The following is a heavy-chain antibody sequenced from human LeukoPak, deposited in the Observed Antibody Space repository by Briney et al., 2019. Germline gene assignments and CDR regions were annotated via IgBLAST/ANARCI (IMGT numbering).Heavy chain of an antibody. CDR3: AKDRGHMLISGDAFDI. V-gene: IGHV3-30*02. CDR1: GFTFSSYG. D-gene: IGHD3-16*01. Sequence: AGSLRLSCAASGFTFSSYGMHWVRQAPGKGLEWVAFIRYDGSNKYYADSVKGRFTISRDNSKNTLYLQMNSLRAEDTAVYYCAKDRGHMLISGDAFDIWGQGTMVTVSS. CDR2: IRYDGSNK. J-gene: IGHJ3*02.